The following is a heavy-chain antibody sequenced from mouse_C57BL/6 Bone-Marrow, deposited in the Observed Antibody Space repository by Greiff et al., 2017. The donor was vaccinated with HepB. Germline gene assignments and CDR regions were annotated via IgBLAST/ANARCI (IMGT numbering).Heavy chain of an antibody. D-gene: IGHD1-1*01. J-gene: IGHJ2*01. V-gene: IGHV1-36*01. CDR2: VYPYNGGT. CDR1: GFTFTDYY. Sequence: LVEPGPSVKISCKASGFTFTDYYMHWVKQSHGKSLEWIGLVYPYNGGTSYNQKFKGKATLTVDTSSSTAYMELNSLTSEDSAVYYCAREGKFITTVVGTFDYWGQGTTLTVSS. CDR3: AREGKFITTVVGTFDY.